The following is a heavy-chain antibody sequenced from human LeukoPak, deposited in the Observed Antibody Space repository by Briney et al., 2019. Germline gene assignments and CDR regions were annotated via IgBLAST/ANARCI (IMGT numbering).Heavy chain of an antibody. Sequence: ASVKVSCKASGYTFTSYYMHWVRQAPGQGLEWMGIINPSGDSTSYAQKFQGRVTMTRDTSTSTVYMELSSLRSEDTAVYYCARDASGQGVDTAMTAPCDYWGQGTLVTVSS. J-gene: IGHJ4*02. CDR1: GYTFTSYY. CDR2: INPSGDST. V-gene: IGHV1-46*01. D-gene: IGHD5-18*01. CDR3: ARDASGQGVDTAMTAPCDY.